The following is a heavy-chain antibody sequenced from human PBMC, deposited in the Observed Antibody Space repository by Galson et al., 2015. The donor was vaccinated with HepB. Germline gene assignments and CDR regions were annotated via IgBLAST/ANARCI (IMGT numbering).Heavy chain of an antibody. CDR3: ARERYSSSSIVGDFDY. CDR2: INPNSGGT. CDR1: GYTFTGYY. V-gene: IGHV1-2*04. J-gene: IGHJ4*02. Sequence: SVKVSCKASGYTFTGYYMHWVRQAPGQGLEWMGWINPNSGGTNYAQKFQGWVTMTRDTSISTAYMELSRLRSDDTAVYYCARERYSSSSIVGDFDYWGQGTLVTVSS. D-gene: IGHD6-6*01.